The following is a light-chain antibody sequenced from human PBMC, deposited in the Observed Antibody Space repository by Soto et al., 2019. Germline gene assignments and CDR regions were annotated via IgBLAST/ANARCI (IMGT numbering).Light chain of an antibody. CDR3: QHYGSSLTWT. CDR1: QSVNSYY. CDR2: STS. J-gene: IGKJ1*01. V-gene: IGKV3-20*01. Sequence: EIVLTQSPGPLSLSLGERATLSCRASQSVNSYYLAWYQQKPGQAPRLLIYSTSSRATGIPDRFSGSGSGTDFTLTISRLEPEDFAVYHCQHYGSSLTWTFGKGTKVEIK.